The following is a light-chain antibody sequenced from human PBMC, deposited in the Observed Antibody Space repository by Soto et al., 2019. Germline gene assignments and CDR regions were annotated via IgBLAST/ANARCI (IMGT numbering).Light chain of an antibody. CDR2: EVS. CDR3: MQNIHLPLN. Sequence: EIVMTQTPLSLSVTPGQPASISCTSSQSLLHRDGTTYLYWYLQKPGQPPQLLISEVSNRFSGVPDRFSGSGSGTYFTREISRVEAEDVGIYYCMQNIHLPLNLGGGTEVEIK. CDR1: QSLLHRDGTTY. V-gene: IGKV2D-29*01. J-gene: IGKJ4*01.